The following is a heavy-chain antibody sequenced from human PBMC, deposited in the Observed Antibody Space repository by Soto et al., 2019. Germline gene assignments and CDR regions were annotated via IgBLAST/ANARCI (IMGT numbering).Heavy chain of an antibody. CDR1: GCSVSSGSDY. Sequence: SETLSLTCTVSGCSVSSGSDYWSWIRQPPGRGLEWIGYIYNSGSTDYNTSLKSRVTISVDTSKNQFSLKLTSVTAADTAVYYCASGSSASAYIDYWGQGTQVTVSS. J-gene: IGHJ4*02. CDR2: IYNSGST. V-gene: IGHV4-61*01. CDR3: ASGSSASAYIDY. D-gene: IGHD6-13*01.